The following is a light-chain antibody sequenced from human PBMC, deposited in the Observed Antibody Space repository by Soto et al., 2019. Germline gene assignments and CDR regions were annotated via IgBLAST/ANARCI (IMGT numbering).Light chain of an antibody. V-gene: IGKV3-15*01. Sequence: EIVMTQSPATLSVSPGERATLSCRASQSVSSNLAWYQQKPGQAPRLLIYGASTRATGIPARFSGSGSGTEFTLTINSLQSEDFAVYYCQQYNNWPPWTFGQGTKVAIK. CDR1: QSVSSN. J-gene: IGKJ1*01. CDR3: QQYNNWPPWT. CDR2: GAS.